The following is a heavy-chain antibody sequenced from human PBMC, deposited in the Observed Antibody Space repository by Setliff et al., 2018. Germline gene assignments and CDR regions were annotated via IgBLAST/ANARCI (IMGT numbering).Heavy chain of an antibody. V-gene: IGHV3-33*01. CDR2: IWHDGTNK. CDR1: GLTLINNG. J-gene: IGHJ4*02. Sequence: GGSLRLSCAASGLTLINNGFHWVRQAPGKGLEWVAIIWHDGTNKYYADSVKGRFDISRDSSKNTVYLQMNSLTAEDTAMYYCATLSKDLNYWGQRTLVTVSS. CDR3: ATLSKDLNY. D-gene: IGHD3-3*01.